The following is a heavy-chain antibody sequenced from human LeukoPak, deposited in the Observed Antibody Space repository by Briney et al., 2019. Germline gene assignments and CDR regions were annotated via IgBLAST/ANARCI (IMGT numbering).Heavy chain of an antibody. CDR1: GYSISSGYY. J-gene: IGHJ3*02. V-gene: IGHV4-34*01. D-gene: IGHD1-26*01. Sequence: SETLSLTCAVSGYSISSGYYWSWIRQPPGKGLEWIGEINHSGSTNYNPSLKSRVTISVDTSKNQFSLKLSSVTAADTAVYYCARGELYSGSYSDAFDIWGQGTMVTVSS. CDR3: ARGELYSGSYSDAFDI. CDR2: INHSGST.